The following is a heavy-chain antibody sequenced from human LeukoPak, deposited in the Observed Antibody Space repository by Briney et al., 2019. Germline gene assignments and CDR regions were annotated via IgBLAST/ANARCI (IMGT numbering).Heavy chain of an antibody. V-gene: IGHV3-30*18. Sequence: GGSLRLSCAASGFTFSSYGMHWVRQAPGKGLEWVAVISYDGSNKYYADSVKGRFTISRDNSKNTLYLQMNSLRAEDTAVYYCAKDSGYWGQGTLVTVSS. J-gene: IGHJ4*02. D-gene: IGHD3-10*01. CDR1: GFTFSSYG. CDR2: ISYDGSNK. CDR3: AKDSGY.